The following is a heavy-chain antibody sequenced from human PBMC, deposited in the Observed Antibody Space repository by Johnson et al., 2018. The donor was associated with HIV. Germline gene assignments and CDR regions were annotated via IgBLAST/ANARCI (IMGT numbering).Heavy chain of an antibody. J-gene: IGHJ3*02. CDR2: IGTAGDT. D-gene: IGHD2-2*01. V-gene: IGHV3-13*01. Sequence: VQLVESGGGLVQPGGSLRLSCAASGFTFSSYDMYWVRQATGKGLEWVSGIGTAGDTYYPGSVKGRFTISRENAKNSLYLQMNSLKAEDTALYYCARGGYCRSTNCYRGNAFDIWGPGTMVTVSS. CDR3: ARGGYCRSTNCYRGNAFDI. CDR1: GFTFSSYD.